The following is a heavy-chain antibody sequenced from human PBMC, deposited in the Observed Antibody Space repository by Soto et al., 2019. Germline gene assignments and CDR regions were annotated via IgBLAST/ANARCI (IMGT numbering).Heavy chain of an antibody. CDR1: GGSISSDYYH. J-gene: IGHJ6*02. Sequence: QVQLQQSGPGLVKPSQTLSLTCTVSGGSISSDYYHWTWVRQSPVKGLEWIGSIHHSGRILYNPSLKSRITISLHTSKNDFSLHLSSVTAADTAVYFCAREDDGGDSLDVWGQGTTVTVSS. V-gene: IGHV4-30-4*08. D-gene: IGHD2-21*02. CDR2: IHHSGRI. CDR3: AREDDGGDSLDV.